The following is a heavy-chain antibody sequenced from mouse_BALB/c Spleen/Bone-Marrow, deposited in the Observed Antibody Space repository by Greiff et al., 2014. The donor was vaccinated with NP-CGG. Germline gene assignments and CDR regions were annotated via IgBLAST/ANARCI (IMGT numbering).Heavy chain of an antibody. J-gene: IGHJ3*01. D-gene: IGHD1-1*01. V-gene: IGHV3-6*02. CDR1: GYSIASGFY. CDR2: ISFDGTN. Sequence: VQLQQSGPGLVKPSQSLSLTCSVTGYSIASGFYWNWIRQFPGNKLEWMGYISFDGTNSYDPSLKNRISITRDTSKNQFFLKLNSVTTEDTATYYCARGNYYWFAYWGQGTLVTVSA. CDR3: ARGNYYWFAY.